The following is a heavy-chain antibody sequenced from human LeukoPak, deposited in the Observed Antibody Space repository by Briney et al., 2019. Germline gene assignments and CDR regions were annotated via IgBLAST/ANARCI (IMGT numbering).Heavy chain of an antibody. D-gene: IGHD3-22*01. V-gene: IGHV1-46*01. CDR3: ARGRHYYESSDYYYEGDAFDV. J-gene: IGHJ3*01. Sequence: ASVKVSCKAFGYTFTGNYMHWVRQAPGQGPEWMGVISPSGGSTTYAQKFQGRVTLTRDMSTSTAYMELSSLRSEDTAVYYCARGRHYYESSDYYYEGDAFDVWGQGTMVTVSS. CDR2: ISPSGGST. CDR1: GYTFTGNY.